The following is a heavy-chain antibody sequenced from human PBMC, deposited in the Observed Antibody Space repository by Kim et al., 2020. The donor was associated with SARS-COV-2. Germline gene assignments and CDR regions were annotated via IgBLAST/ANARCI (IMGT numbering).Heavy chain of an antibody. D-gene: IGHD1-26*01. J-gene: IGHJ4*02. CDR3: AGELYYFDY. CDR2: GST. V-gene: IGHV3-64D*06. Sequence: GSTYYADSVKGRFTISRDNSKNTLYLQMSSLRAEDTAVYYCAGELYYFDYWGQGTLVTVSS.